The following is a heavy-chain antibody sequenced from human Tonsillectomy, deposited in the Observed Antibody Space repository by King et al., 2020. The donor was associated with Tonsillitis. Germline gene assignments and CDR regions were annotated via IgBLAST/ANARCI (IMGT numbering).Heavy chain of an antibody. CDR3: ARDRYSSGWYEGMDV. CDR1: GFTVSSNY. CDR2: IYSGGST. D-gene: IGHD6-19*01. Sequence: EVQLVESGGGLIQPGGSLRLSCAASGFTVSSNYMTWVRQAPGKGLEWVSVIYSGGSTYYADSVKGRFTISRDNSKNILYLQMNSLRAEDTAVYYCARDRYSSGWYEGMDVWGQGTTVTVSS. J-gene: IGHJ6*02. V-gene: IGHV3-53*01.